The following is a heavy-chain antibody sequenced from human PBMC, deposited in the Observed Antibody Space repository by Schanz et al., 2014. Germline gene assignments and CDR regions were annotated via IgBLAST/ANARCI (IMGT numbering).Heavy chain of an antibody. Sequence: QVQLVESGGGVVQPGRSLRLSCAASGFTFSSYGMHWVRQSPGKGLEWVALISYDGSNKYYADSVKGRFTISRDNSKNTLYLQMNNLRAEDTAVYYCAKDQGSYGSGSYSDFDYWGQGTLTTVSS. D-gene: IGHD3-10*01. CDR2: ISYDGSNK. CDR1: GFTFSSYG. J-gene: IGHJ4*02. V-gene: IGHV3-30*18. CDR3: AKDQGSYGSGSYSDFDY.